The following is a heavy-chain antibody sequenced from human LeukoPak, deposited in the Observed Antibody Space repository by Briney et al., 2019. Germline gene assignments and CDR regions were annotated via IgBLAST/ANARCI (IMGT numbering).Heavy chain of an antibody. J-gene: IGHJ4*02. CDR3: ARPKRKGLWGFDY. D-gene: IGHD3-10*01. CDR2: IYYSGST. V-gene: IGHV4-59*08. Sequence: PSETLSLTCTVSGGSISSYYRSWIRQPPGKGPEWIGYIYYSGSTNYNPSLKSRVTISVDTSKNQFSLKLSSVTAADTAVYYCARPKRKGLWGFDYWGQGTLVTVSS. CDR1: GGSISSYY.